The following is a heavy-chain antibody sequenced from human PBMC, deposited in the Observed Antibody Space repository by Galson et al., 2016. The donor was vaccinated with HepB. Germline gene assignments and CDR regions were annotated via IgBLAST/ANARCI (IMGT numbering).Heavy chain of an antibody. J-gene: IGHJ4*02. V-gene: IGHV6-1*01. CDR2: TYYRSRWYN. Sequence: CAISGDSVSTYSASWNWIRQSPSRGLEWLGRTYYRSRWYNDYAVSVKSRITINPDTSKNQFSLQLNSVTPEDTAVYFCARGTEYNSDSWGGLFDYWGQGTLVTVSS. CDR3: ARGTEYNSDSWGGLFDY. CDR1: GDSVSTYSAS. D-gene: IGHD6-6*01.